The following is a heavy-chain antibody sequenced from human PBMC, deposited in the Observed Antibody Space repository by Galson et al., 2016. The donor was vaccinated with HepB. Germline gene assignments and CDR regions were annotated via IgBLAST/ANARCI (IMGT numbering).Heavy chain of an antibody. Sequence: LRLSCAASGFSFSSYSMNWVRQAPGKGLEWLSYISSSSSTIYYADSVKGRFTISRDNAKNSLYLQMNSLRDEDTAVYYCARDPRGTIFGVVTSGPTYGMDVWGQGTTVTVSS. J-gene: IGHJ6*02. CDR2: ISSSSSTI. CDR3: ARDPRGTIFGVVTSGPTYGMDV. D-gene: IGHD3-3*01. CDR1: GFSFSSYS. V-gene: IGHV3-48*02.